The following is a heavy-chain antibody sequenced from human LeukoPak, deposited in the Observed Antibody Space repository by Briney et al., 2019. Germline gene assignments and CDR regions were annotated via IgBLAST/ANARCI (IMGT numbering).Heavy chain of an antibody. V-gene: IGHV1-69*13. Sequence: GASVKVSCKASGGTFSGYAISWVRQAPGQGLEWMGGIIPIFGTANYAQKFQGRVTITADESTSTVYMELRSLTSDDTAVYYCARTGNCTGATCYALHYYYMDVWGKGTTVTVSS. CDR3: ARTGNCTGATCYALHYYYMDV. J-gene: IGHJ6*03. D-gene: IGHD2-8*02. CDR1: GGTFSGYA. CDR2: IIPIFGTA.